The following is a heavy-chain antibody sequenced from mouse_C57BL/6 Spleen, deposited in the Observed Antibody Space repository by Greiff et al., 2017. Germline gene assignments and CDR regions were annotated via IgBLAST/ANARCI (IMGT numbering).Heavy chain of an antibody. D-gene: IGHD1-1*01. Sequence: VQLQQSGPELVKPGASVKISCKASGYAFSSYWMHWVKQRPGQGLEWIGRIYPGDGDTNYNGKFKGKATLTADKSSSTAYMQLSSLTSEDSAVYFCARAYGSSYFDYWGQGTTLTVSS. CDR3: ARAYGSSYFDY. J-gene: IGHJ2*01. V-gene: IGHV1-82*01. CDR1: GYAFSSYW. CDR2: IYPGDGDT.